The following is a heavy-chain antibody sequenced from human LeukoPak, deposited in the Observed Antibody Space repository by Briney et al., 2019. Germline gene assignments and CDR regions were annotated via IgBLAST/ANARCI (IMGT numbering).Heavy chain of an antibody. CDR1: GFTFSSYS. CDR2: ISSSSSCI. D-gene: IGHD6-19*01. Sequence: GGSLRLSCAASGFTFSSYSMNWVRQAPGKGLEWVSSISSSSSCIYYADSVKGRFTISRDNAKNSLYLQMNSLRAEDTAVYYCARGVYPSGWYGDYWGQGTLVTVSS. V-gene: IGHV3-21*01. CDR3: ARGVYPSGWYGDY. J-gene: IGHJ4*02.